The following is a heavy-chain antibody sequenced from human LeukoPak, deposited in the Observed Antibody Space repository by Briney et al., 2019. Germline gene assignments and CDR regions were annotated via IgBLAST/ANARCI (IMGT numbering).Heavy chain of an antibody. Sequence: SETLSLTCAVSGYSLSGGYYWGWTRQLPGKGLEWIGSIYHSGSTYYNPSLKSRVTISVDTSKNQFSLKLSSVTAADTALYYCAISEGSFCSGANCHAFDIWGQGAMVTVSS. V-gene: IGHV4-38-2*01. CDR2: IYHSGST. J-gene: IGHJ3*02. D-gene: IGHD2-15*01. CDR3: AISEGSFCSGANCHAFDI. CDR1: GYSLSGGYY.